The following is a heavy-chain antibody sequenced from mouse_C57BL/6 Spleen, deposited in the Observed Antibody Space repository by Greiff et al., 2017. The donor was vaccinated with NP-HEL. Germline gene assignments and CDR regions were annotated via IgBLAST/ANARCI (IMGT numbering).Heavy chain of an antibody. J-gene: IGHJ4*01. CDR2: ISSGGSYT. D-gene: IGHD2-4*01. V-gene: IGHV5-6*01. Sequence: EVMLVESGGDLVKPGGSLNLSCAASGFTFSSYGMSWVRQTPDKRLEWVATISSGGSYTYYPDSVKGRVTISRDKDKNTLYLQMSSLKSEDTAMYYCARQNDDYDGDAMDYWGQGTSVTVSS. CDR3: ARQNDDYDGDAMDY. CDR1: GFTFSSYG.